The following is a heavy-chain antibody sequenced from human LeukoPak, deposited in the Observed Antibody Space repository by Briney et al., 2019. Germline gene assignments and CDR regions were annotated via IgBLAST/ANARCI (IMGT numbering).Heavy chain of an antibody. Sequence: GGSLRLSCAASGFTFSSYAMHWVRQAPGKGLEYVSAISSNGGSTYYADSVKGRFTISRDNSKNTLYLQMSSLRAEDTAVYYCVKDMYYDSSGPGGYWGQGTLVTVSS. J-gene: IGHJ4*02. CDR3: VKDMYYDSSGPGGY. D-gene: IGHD3-22*01. CDR1: GFTFSSYA. V-gene: IGHV3-64D*09. CDR2: ISSNGGST.